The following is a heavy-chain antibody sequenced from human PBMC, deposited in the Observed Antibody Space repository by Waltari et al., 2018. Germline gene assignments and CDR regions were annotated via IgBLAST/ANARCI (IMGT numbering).Heavy chain of an antibody. J-gene: IGHJ6*02. CDR2: ISNDETTL. D-gene: IGHD3-10*01. Sequence: EEQLSESGGGLVQPGDSLRLSCAASGFRFSNYWMNWVRQAQGTGLVWVARISNDETTLTYADSVKGRFTISRDNAKNTVYLQMKRLRADDTAVYYCARLAPRTYRSPVPGRHYYYGMDVWGQGTTVTVSS. CDR3: ARLAPRTYRSPVPGRHYYYGMDV. CDR1: GFRFSNYW. V-gene: IGHV3-74*03.